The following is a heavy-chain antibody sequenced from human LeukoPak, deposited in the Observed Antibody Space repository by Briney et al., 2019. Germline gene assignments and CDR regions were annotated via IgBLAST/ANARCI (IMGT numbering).Heavy chain of an antibody. V-gene: IGHV4-34*01. CDR1: GGSFSGYY. D-gene: IGHD1-26*01. J-gene: IGHJ4*02. CDR2: INHSGST. Sequence: SETLSLTCAVYGGSFSGYYWSWIRQPPGKGLEWIGEINHSGSTNYNPSLKSRVTISVDTSKNQFSLKLSSVTAADTAVYYCARGGRVYSGRYGTDYWGQGTLVTVSS. CDR3: ARGGRVYSGRYGTDY.